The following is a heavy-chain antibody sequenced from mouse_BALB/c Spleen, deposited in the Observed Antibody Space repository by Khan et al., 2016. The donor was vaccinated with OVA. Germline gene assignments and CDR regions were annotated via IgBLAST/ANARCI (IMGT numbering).Heavy chain of an antibody. CDR2: INTYTGEP. J-gene: IGHJ4*01. Sequence: QIQLVQSGPELKKPGETVKISCKASGYTFTNYGMNWVKQSPGKALKWMAWINTYTGEPTYADDFKGRFVFSLETSTSTAYLQLNNLKNEDTATDFCARPPYFSYTLDHWGQGTSVTVSS. V-gene: IGHV9-3-1*01. CDR3: ARPPYFSYTLDH. D-gene: IGHD2-10*01. CDR1: GYTFTNYG.